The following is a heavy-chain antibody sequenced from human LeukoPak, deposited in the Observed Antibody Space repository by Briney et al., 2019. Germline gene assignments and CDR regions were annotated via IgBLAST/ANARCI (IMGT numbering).Heavy chain of an antibody. Sequence: GGSLRLSCAASGFTFSSYWMSWVRQAPGKGLEWVANIKQDGREKYYVDSVKGRFTISRDNAKNSLYLQMNSLRAEDTAVYYCARDGYNSHFDYWGQGTLVTVSS. V-gene: IGHV3-7*01. CDR2: IKQDGREK. CDR3: ARDGYNSHFDY. D-gene: IGHD5-24*01. J-gene: IGHJ4*02. CDR1: GFTFSSYW.